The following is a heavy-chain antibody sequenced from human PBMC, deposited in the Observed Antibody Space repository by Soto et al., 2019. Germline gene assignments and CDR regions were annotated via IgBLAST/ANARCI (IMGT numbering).Heavy chain of an antibody. Sequence: SETLSLTCTVSGGSISRGGYYCSLIRQHPGKCREWIGYIYYSGSTDYNPSLKSRVTISVDTSKNQFSLKLSSVTAADTAVYYCARGTLVEWLRLQNGMDVWGQGTTVTVSS. CDR3: ARGTLVEWLRLQNGMDV. V-gene: IGHV4-31*03. J-gene: IGHJ6*02. D-gene: IGHD5-12*01. CDR1: GGSISRGGYY. CDR2: IYYSGST.